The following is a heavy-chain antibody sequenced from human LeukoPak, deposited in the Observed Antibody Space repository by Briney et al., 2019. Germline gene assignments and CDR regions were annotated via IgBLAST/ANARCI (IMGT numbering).Heavy chain of an antibody. V-gene: IGHV1-18*04. Sequence: ASVKVSCKASGYTFTGYYMHWVRQAPGQGLEWMGWNSAYNGNTNYAQKLQGRVTMTTDTSTSTAYMELRSLRSDDTAVYYCARARDGSGTMDVWGKGTTVTVSP. J-gene: IGHJ6*04. CDR2: NSAYNGNT. CDR1: GYTFTGYY. D-gene: IGHD3-10*01. CDR3: ARARDGSGTMDV.